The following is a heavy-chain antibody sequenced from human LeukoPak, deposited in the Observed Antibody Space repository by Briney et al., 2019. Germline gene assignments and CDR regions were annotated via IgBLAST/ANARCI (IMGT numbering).Heavy chain of an antibody. Sequence: GGSLRLSCAASGFTFRSYGMHWVRQAPGKGLEWVAVIWYDGSNKYYADSVKGRFTISRDNSKNTLYLQMNSLRAEDTAVDYCARDLGTVTTSIDYWGQGTLVTVSS. D-gene: IGHD4-17*01. J-gene: IGHJ4*02. CDR2: IWYDGSNK. CDR1: GFTFRSYG. CDR3: ARDLGTVTTSIDY. V-gene: IGHV3-33*01.